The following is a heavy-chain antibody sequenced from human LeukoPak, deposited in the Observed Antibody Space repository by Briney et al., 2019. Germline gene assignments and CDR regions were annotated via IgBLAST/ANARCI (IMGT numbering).Heavy chain of an antibody. CDR1: GYTFTSYG. D-gene: IGHD1-26*01. V-gene: IGHV1-18*01. Sequence: GASVKVSCKASGYTFTSYGLSWVRQAPGQGREGMGWISAYNANTNYAQKLQGRVSMTTDTSTSTAYMELRSLRSDDTAVYYCARVRGTTRGNRWFDPWGQGTLVTVSS. CDR3: ARVRGTTRGNRWFDP. CDR2: ISAYNANT. J-gene: IGHJ5*02.